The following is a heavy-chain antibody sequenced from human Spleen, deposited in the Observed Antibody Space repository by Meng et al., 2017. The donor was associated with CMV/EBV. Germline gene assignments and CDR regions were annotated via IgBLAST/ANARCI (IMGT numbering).Heavy chain of an antibody. CDR1: EFTFSKHI. CDR2: ISGSSTYI. D-gene: IGHD6-13*01. CDR3: ARSPYSSSWKYYFDD. V-gene: IGHV3-21*01. J-gene: IGHJ4*02. Sequence: GGSLRLSCEASEFTFSKHIMNWIRQAPGKGLEWVSSISGSSTYIYYADSVKGRFTISRENAKNSLYLQMNSLRAEDTAVYYCARSPYSSSWKYYFDDWGQGTLVTVSS.